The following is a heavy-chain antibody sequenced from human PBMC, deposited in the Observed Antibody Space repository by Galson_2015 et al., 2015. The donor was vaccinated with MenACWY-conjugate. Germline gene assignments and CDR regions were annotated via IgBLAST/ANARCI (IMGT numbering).Heavy chain of an antibody. V-gene: IGHV5-10-1*01. Sequence: QSGAEVKKPGESLTISCKASGYRFTGYWITWVRQVPGKGLEWMGRIDPHDSYTNYSPFFHGHVTISVDRPNTTAYLQWSSLKASDTATYYCALASGDFDYWGQGTLVTVSS. CDR1: GYRFTGYW. CDR3: ALASGDFDY. D-gene: IGHD1-14*01. CDR2: IDPHDSYT. J-gene: IGHJ4*02.